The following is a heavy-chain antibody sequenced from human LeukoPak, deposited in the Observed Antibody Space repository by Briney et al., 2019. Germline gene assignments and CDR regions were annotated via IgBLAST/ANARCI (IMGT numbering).Heavy chain of an antibody. D-gene: IGHD3-10*02. CDR1: GFTFSTYW. J-gene: IGHJ6*04. Sequence: GGSLRLSCAASGFTFSTYWMSWVRQAPGKGLEWVANIKQDGSEKYYVDSVKGRFTISRDNAKDSLYLQMNSLRAEDTAVYYCAELGITMIGGVWGKGTTVTISS. V-gene: IGHV3-7*01. CDR2: IKQDGSEK. CDR3: AELGITMIGGV.